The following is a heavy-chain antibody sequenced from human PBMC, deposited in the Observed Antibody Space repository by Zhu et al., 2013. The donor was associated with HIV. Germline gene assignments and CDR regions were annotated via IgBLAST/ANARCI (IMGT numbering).Heavy chain of an antibody. Sequence: EVQLVESGGGLLQPGRSLRLSCSASGFTFDDFAMHWVRQAPGKGLEWVSGISWNGGRIGYADSVRGRFTISRDNAKNSLFLQMNSLRVEDTAFHYCAKDKGISFGGIIAPPLDQWGQGTLVTVSS. J-gene: IGHJ4*02. CDR2: ISWNGGRI. D-gene: IGHD3-16*02. CDR3: AKDKGISFGGIIAPPLDQ. CDR1: GFTFDDFA. V-gene: IGHV3-9*01.